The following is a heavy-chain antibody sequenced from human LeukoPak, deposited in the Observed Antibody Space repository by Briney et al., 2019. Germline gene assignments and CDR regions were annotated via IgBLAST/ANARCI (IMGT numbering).Heavy chain of an antibody. CDR1: GGSISSYY. CDR3: ARDGCSSTSCFEDI. D-gene: IGHD2-2*01. J-gene: IGHJ3*02. CDR2: IYYSGST. Sequence: SETLSLTCTVSGGSISSYYWSWIRQPPGKGLEWIGYIYYSGSTNYNPSLKSRVTISLDTSKNQFSLKLSSVTAADTAVYYCARDGCSSTSCFEDIWGQGTMVTVSS. V-gene: IGHV4-59*01.